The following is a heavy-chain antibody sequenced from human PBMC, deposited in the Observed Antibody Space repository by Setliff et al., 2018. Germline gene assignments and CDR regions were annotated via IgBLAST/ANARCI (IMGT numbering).Heavy chain of an antibody. CDR3: ARHGPTRTDSWFDSFDI. D-gene: IGHD3-10*01. J-gene: IGHJ3*02. V-gene: IGHV4-59*08. CDR1: DGSISNAY. Sequence: SETLSLTCTVSDGSISNAYWSWIRQSPGKGLEWIGYIYDTGSTNSDPSLKSRVTMSVDTSKNQVSLKMTSVTAADTAVYYCARHGPTRTDSWFDSFDIWGQGTMVTV. CDR2: IYDTGST.